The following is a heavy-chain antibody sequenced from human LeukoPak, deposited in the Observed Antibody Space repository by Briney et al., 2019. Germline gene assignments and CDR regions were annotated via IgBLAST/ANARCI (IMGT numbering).Heavy chain of an antibody. CDR1: GYTFTGYY. CDR3: ARGGTSSPPCYYYYMDV. J-gene: IGHJ6*03. D-gene: IGHD3-16*01. CDR2: INPNSGGT. Sequence: ASVKVSCKASGYTFTGYYMHWVRQAPRQGLEWMGWINPNSGGTNYAHTFQGRVTTTRDTSISTAYIELSRLRSDDTAVYYCARGGTSSPPCYYYYMDVWGKGTTVTVSS. V-gene: IGHV1-2*07.